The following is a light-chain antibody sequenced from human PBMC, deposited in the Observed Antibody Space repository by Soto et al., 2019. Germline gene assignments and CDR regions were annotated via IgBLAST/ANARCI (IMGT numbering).Light chain of an antibody. CDR3: QSYDTSLSGVI. CDR1: SSNIGAGYD. Sequence: QSVLTQTPSVSGAPGQRITMSCTGSSSNIGAGYDVHWYQQAPGAAPRLLIYADNNRPSGVPDRFSASKSGTSASLVITGLQGEDEANYYCQSYDTSLSGVIFGAGTKLTVL. J-gene: IGLJ2*01. CDR2: ADN. V-gene: IGLV1-40*01.